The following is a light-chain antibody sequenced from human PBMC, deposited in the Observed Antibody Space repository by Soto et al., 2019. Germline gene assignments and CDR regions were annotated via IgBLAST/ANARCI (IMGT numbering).Light chain of an antibody. CDR1: QSVISSY. CDR3: QQYGSSHPRT. Sequence: IVLTQSPATLSLSPGERATLSCRSSQSVISSYLAWYHQKPRQAPRVLSYGASSRATGITDRFSGSGSRTDFTLTISRLEPEDFAVYYCQQYGSSHPRTFGQGTKVDIK. CDR2: GAS. J-gene: IGKJ1*01. V-gene: IGKV3-20*01.